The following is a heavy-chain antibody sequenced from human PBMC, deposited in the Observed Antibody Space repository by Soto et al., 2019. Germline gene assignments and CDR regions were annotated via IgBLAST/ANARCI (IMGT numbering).Heavy chain of an antibody. J-gene: IGHJ4*02. D-gene: IGHD6-19*01. V-gene: IGHV4-30-2*01. Sequence: SETLSLTCAVSGGSISSGGYSWSWIRQPPGKGLEWIGYIYHSGSTYYNPSLKSRVTISVDRSKNQFSLKLSSVTAADTAVYYCARGGSGPMDSLDYWGQGTLVTVSS. CDR3: ARGGSGPMDSLDY. CDR1: GGSISSGGYS. CDR2: IYHSGST.